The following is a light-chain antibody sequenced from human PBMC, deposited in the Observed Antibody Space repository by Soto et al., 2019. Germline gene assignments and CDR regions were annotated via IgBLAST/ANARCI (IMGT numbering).Light chain of an antibody. CDR2: AAS. J-gene: IGKJ1*01. CDR3: QQSYSTLWT. Sequence: IQMTQSPSFLSASVGDRVTITCRASQSISSYLNWYQQKPGKAPKLLIYAASSLQSGVPSRFSGSGSGTDFTLTISSLQPEDFATYYWQQSYSTLWTFGQGTKVDIK. V-gene: IGKV1-39*01. CDR1: QSISSY.